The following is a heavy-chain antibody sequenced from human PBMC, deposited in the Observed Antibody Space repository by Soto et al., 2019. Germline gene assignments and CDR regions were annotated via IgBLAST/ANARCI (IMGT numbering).Heavy chain of an antibody. Sequence: SETLSLTCAVSGGSISSSNWWSWVRQPPGKGLEWIGEIYHSGSTNDNPSLKSRVTIAVDKFKNQFSLKLSSVTAADTAVYYRAKNYDFGGGYSGWSAPGGQEPRVPVSS. J-gene: IGHJ5*02. CDR2: IYHSGST. CDR3: AKNYDFGGGYSGWSAP. CDR1: GGSISSSNW. D-gene: IGHD3-3*01. V-gene: IGHV4-4*02.